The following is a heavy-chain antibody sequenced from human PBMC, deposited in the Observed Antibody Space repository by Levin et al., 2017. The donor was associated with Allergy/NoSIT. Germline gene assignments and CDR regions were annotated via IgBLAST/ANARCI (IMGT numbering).Heavy chain of an antibody. J-gene: IGHJ4*02. V-gene: IGHV1-2*02. CDR2: INPNSGGT. D-gene: IGHD3-10*01. CDR1: GYTFTGYY. Sequence: GASVKVSCKASGYTFTGYYMHWVRQAPGQGLEWMGWINPNSGGTNYAQKFQGRVTMTRDTSISTAYMELSRLRSDDTAVYYCARTPYYYGSGIPFDYWGQGTLVTVSS. CDR3: ARTPYYYGSGIPFDY.